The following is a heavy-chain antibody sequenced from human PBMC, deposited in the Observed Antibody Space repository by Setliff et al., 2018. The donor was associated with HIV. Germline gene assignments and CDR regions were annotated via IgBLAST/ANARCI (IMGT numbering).Heavy chain of an antibody. CDR2: INPYNGNT. J-gene: IGHJ5*02. Sequence: ASVKVSCKASGYTFTSYGISWVRQAPGQGLEWMGWINPYNGNTNYAQKLQGRVTVTTDTSTSTAYMDLRSLRSDDTAVYYCARDDRGRVRGVGPFDPWGQGTLVTVS. CDR1: GYTFTSYG. CDR3: ARDDRGRVRGVGPFDP. V-gene: IGHV1-18*01. D-gene: IGHD3-10*01.